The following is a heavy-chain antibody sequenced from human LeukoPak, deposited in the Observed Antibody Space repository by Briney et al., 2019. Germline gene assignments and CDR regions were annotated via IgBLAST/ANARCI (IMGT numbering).Heavy chain of an antibody. CDR2: IWYDGSNK. V-gene: IGHV3-33*01. D-gene: IGHD6-13*01. CDR1: GFTFSSYG. J-gene: IGHJ6*02. Sequence: GGSLRLSCAASGFTFSSYGMPWVRQAPGKGLEWVAVIWYDGSNKYYADSVKGRFTISRDNSKNTLYLQMNSLRAEDTAVYYCARDSSPSIAAAGPSYYYYGMDVWGQGTTVTVSS. CDR3: ARDSSPSIAAAGPSYYYYGMDV.